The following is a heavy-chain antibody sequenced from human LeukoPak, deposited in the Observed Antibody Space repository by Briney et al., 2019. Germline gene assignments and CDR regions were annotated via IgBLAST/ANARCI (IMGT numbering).Heavy chain of an antibody. CDR2: FDPEDGET. Sequence: GASVKVSCKVSGYTLTELSMPWVRQAPGKGLEWMGGFDPEDGETIYAQKFQGRVTMTEDTSTDTAYMELSSLRSEDTAVYYCATQPPGASGIYYFYIDVWGKGTTVTISS. J-gene: IGHJ6*03. D-gene: IGHD1-14*01. V-gene: IGHV1-24*01. CDR3: ATQPPGASGIYYFYIDV. CDR1: GYTLTELS.